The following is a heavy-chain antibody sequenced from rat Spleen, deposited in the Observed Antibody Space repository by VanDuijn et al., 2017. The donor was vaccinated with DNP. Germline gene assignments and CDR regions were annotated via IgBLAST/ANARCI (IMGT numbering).Heavy chain of an antibody. D-gene: IGHD5-1*01. CDR2: IIYVGSRT. CDR3: ATGSYFDY. J-gene: IGHJ2*01. V-gene: IGHV5S10*01. Sequence: EVQLVESGGGLVQPGRSLKLSCAASGFTFSDYNMAWVRQAPKKGLEWVATIIYVGSRTYYRDSVKGRFTISRDNAKSTLYLQMDSLRSEDTATYYCATGSYFDYWGQGVMVTVSS. CDR1: GFTFSDYN.